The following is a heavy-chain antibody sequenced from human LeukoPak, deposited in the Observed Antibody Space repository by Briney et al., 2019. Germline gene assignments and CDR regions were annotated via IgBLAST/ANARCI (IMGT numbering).Heavy chain of an antibody. CDR3: ASFLSGSYPDY. D-gene: IGHD1-26*01. V-gene: IGHV4-38-2*02. J-gene: IGHJ4*01. CDR1: GYSISSGYY. CDR2: IYHSGST. Sequence: SETLSLTCTVSGYSISSGYYWGWIRQPPGKGLEWIGSIYHSGSTYYNPSLKSRVTISVDTSKNQFSLKLSSVTAADTAVYYCASFLSGSYPDYWGHGTLVTVSS.